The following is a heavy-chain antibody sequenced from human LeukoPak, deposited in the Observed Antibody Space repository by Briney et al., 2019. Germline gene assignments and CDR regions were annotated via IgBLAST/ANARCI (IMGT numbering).Heavy chain of an antibody. D-gene: IGHD3-22*01. Sequence: PGGSLRLSCAASGFTFSSYAMSWVRQAPGKGLEWVSAISGSGGSTYYADSVKGRFTISRDNSKNTLYLQMNSLRAEDTAVYYCAKLYDSSGYYEPFGDYWGQGTLVTVSS. J-gene: IGHJ4*02. CDR2: ISGSGGST. V-gene: IGHV3-23*01. CDR3: AKLYDSSGYYEPFGDY. CDR1: GFTFSSYA.